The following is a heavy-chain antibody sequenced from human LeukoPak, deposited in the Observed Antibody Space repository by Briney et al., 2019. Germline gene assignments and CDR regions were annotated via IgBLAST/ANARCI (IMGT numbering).Heavy chain of an antibody. J-gene: IGHJ4*02. Sequence: PGGSLRLSCAASGFTFSSYAMHWVRQAPGKGLEWVAVISYDGSNKYYADSVKGRFTISRDNSKNTLYLQMNSLRAEDTAVYYCAREERWQQLSYWGQGTLVTVSS. D-gene: IGHD6-13*01. CDR2: ISYDGSNK. CDR3: AREERWQQLSY. V-gene: IGHV3-30-3*01. CDR1: GFTFSSYA.